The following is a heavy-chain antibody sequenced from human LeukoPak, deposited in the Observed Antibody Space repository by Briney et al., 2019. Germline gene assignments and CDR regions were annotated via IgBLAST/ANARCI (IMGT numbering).Heavy chain of an antibody. J-gene: IGHJ4*02. CDR3: ARVAFDCYDSSGYYDY. CDR1: GGTFISYA. CDR2: IIPIFGTA. Sequence: GASVKVSCKASGGTFISYAISWVRQAPGQGLEWMGGIIPIFGTANYAQKFQGRVTITADESTSTAYMELSSLRSEDTAVYYCARVAFDCYDSSGYYDYCSQGTLIKVSS. V-gene: IGHV1-69*13. D-gene: IGHD3-22*01.